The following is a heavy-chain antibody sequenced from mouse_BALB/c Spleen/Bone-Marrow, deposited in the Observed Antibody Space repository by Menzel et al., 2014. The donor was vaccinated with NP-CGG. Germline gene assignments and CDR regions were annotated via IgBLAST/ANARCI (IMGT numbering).Heavy chain of an antibody. Sequence: EVKLVESGGGLVKPGGSLKLSCAASGFIFSDYYMYWVRQTPEKRLEWVATISDGGSYTDYPGSVKGRFTVSRDNAKNNLYLQMSSLKSEDTAMYFCARTYRPFALDYWGQGTSVTVSS. V-gene: IGHV5-4*02. CDR2: ISDGGSYT. CDR3: ARTYRPFALDY. CDR1: GFIFSDYY. J-gene: IGHJ4*01. D-gene: IGHD5-1*01.